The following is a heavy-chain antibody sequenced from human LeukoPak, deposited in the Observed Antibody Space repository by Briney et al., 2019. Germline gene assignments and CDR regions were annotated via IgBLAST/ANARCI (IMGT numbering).Heavy chain of an antibody. CDR3: ARTGNDYVWGSYRDY. CDR2: IYYSGST. CDR1: GGSISSGDYY. V-gene: IGHV4-30-4*01. J-gene: IGHJ4*02. Sequence: SETLSLTCTVSGGSISSGDYYWSWIRQPPGKGLEWIGYIYYSGSTYYNPSLKSRVTISVDTSKNQFSLKLSSVTAADTAVYYCARTGNDYVWGSYRDYWGQGTLVTVSS. D-gene: IGHD3-16*02.